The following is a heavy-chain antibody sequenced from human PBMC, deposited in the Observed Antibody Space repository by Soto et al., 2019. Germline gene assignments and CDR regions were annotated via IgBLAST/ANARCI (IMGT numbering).Heavy chain of an antibody. CDR3: GRQGIVAAGPSPDY. D-gene: IGHD6-13*01. Sequence: PGGSLTLSCAASGFTFSSYSMNWVRHAPGKGLEWVSSISSSSSYIYYADSVKSRFTISRDNAKNSLYLQMNGLRAEDTAVYYCGRQGIVAAGPSPDYWGQGTLVTVSS. J-gene: IGHJ4*02. CDR2: ISSSSSYI. V-gene: IGHV3-21*01. CDR1: GFTFSSYS.